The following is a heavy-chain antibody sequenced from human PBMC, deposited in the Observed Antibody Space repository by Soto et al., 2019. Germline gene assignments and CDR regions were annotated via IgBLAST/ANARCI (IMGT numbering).Heavy chain of an antibody. J-gene: IGHJ4*02. V-gene: IGHV3-48*01. Sequence: PGGAPRLSLATPGFTFRSYNMNWVPPAPGEGVEWGLYISSSSSTIYYADSVKGRFTISRDNAKNSLYLQMNSLRAEDTAVYYCARDGPYYYDSSGYYYDTRTPHFDYWGQGTLVTVSS. CDR1: GFTFRSYN. CDR3: ARDGPYYYDSSGYYYDTRTPHFDY. D-gene: IGHD3-22*01. CDR2: ISSSSSTI.